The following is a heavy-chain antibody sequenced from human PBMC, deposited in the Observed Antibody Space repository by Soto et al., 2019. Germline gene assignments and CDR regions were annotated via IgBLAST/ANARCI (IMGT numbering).Heavy chain of an antibody. CDR3: ASIAAPGTTHFDF. CDR1: GGSIGSSSYY. Sequence: QLQLQESGPGLLRPSETLSLTCTVSGGSIGSSSYYWGWIRQSPGKGLEWIGNIYYSGNTFYNPSLKSRVTISVDTSKNQFYLHLSSVTAADTAIFYCASIAAPGTTHFDFWGQGTLVTVSP. V-gene: IGHV4-39*01. J-gene: IGHJ4*02. D-gene: IGHD6-13*01. CDR2: IYYSGNT.